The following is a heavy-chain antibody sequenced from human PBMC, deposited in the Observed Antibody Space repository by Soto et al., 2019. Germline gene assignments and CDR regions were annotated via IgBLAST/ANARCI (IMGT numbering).Heavy chain of an antibody. Sequence: WGSLRLSCTPFGFNFGADAMSWVRQAPGKGLEWVSAVTATAESAYYTDSVRGRFIITRDNSDNMLYLQMSSLRVEDTAIYFRARGRYYDSPQVLWVRGTQVTVSS. CDR3: ARGRYYDSPQVL. V-gene: IGHV3-23*01. D-gene: IGHD3-10*01. J-gene: IGHJ4*02. CDR1: GFNFGADA. CDR2: VTATAESA.